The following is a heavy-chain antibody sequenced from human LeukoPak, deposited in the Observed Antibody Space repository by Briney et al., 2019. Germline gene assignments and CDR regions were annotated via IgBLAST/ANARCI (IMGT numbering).Heavy chain of an antibody. Sequence: SETLSLTCTVSGYSISSGHYWGWIRQPPGKGLEWIGNIDHSGSTYYNPSLKSRVTISVDTSKNQFSLNLNSVTTADTAVYYCARDATGLGNYFDYWGQGTLVTVSS. D-gene: IGHD7-27*01. CDR1: GYSISSGHY. J-gene: IGHJ4*02. CDR2: IDHSGST. V-gene: IGHV4-38-2*02. CDR3: ARDATGLGNYFDY.